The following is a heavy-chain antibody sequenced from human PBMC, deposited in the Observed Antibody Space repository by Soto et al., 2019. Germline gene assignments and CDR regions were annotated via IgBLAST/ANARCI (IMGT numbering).Heavy chain of an antibody. J-gene: IGHJ4*02. Sequence: QLQLQESGPGLVKPSETLSLTCTVSGGSISSSSYYWGWIRQPPGKGLEWIGSIYYSGSTYYNPSLKSRVTISVDTSKNQFSLKLSSVTAADTAVYYCARSFGRVAARRGGSFDYWGQGTLVTVSS. CDR1: GGSISSSSYY. V-gene: IGHV4-39*01. CDR3: ARSFGRVAARRGGSFDY. CDR2: IYYSGST. D-gene: IGHD6-6*01.